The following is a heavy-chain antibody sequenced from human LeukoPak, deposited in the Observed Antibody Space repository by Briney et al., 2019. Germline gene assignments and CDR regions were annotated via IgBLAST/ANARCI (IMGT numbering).Heavy chain of an antibody. CDR1: VFTFSSYA. CDR2: ISGSGGST. D-gene: IGHD6-19*01. J-gene: IGHJ1*01. CDR3: AKDSSVWFPQYFQH. Sequence: GGSLRLSCAASVFTFSSYAMRWVRQAPGKGLEWVSAISGSGGSTYYADSVKGRFPISRDISKNTLYLKMNSLRAEDAAVFYCAKDSSVWFPQYFQHWGGGPLVTVPS. V-gene: IGHV3-23*01.